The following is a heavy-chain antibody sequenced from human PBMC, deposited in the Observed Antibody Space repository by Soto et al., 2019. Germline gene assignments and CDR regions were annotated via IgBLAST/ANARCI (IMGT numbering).Heavy chain of an antibody. CDR3: AKGAEYSSSSGYYYYGMEV. J-gene: IGHJ6*02. D-gene: IGHD6-6*01. CDR2: INWSGVTV. Sequence: ALRLSCSDSGFTLDDYAMNWVRQAPGKGLEWVSSINWSGVTVAYADSVKGRFTISRDNAKNSLYLQMNSLRAEDTAVYYCAKGAEYSSSSGYYYYGMEVWGQGTTVTVSS. V-gene: IGHV3-9*01. CDR1: GFTLDDYA.